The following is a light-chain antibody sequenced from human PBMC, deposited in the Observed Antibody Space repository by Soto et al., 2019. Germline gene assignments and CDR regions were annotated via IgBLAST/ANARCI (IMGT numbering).Light chain of an antibody. V-gene: IGKV3-11*01. Sequence: EIVLTQSPATLSLSPGERATLSCRASQTVSSYLLWYQQKPGQAPRLLIYDASNRATGIPARFSGSGSETDFTLTISSLEPEDFAVYFCQQRMNWPLTVGQGTRLEIK. CDR1: QTVSSY. J-gene: IGKJ5*01. CDR2: DAS. CDR3: QQRMNWPLT.